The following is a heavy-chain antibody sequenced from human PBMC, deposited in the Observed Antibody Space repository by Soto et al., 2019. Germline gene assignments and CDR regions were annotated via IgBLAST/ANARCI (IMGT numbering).Heavy chain of an antibody. CDR3: AKYNRLHYYYYGMDG. CDR2: ISWDGGST. D-gene: IGHD6-25*01. J-gene: IGHJ6*02. CDR1: GFTFDDYT. Sequence: GGSLRLSCAASGFTFDDYTMHWVRQAPGKGLEWVSLISWDGGSTYYADSVKGRFTISRDNSKNSLYLQMNSLRTEDTALYYCAKYNRLHYYYYGMDGWGQGTTVTVSS. V-gene: IGHV3-43*01.